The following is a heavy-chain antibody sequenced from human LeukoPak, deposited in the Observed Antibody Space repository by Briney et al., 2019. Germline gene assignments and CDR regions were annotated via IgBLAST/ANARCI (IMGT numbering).Heavy chain of an antibody. D-gene: IGHD3-9*01. V-gene: IGHV4-59*01. Sequence: SETLSLTCTVSGGSISSYYWSWIRQPPGKGLEWIGYIHYSGSTHYNPSLKSRVTISVDTSKNRVSLKLRSVTAADTAVYYCARNNYDILTGYKALDYWGQGTLVTVSS. CDR3: ARNNYDILTGYKALDY. CDR1: GGSISSYY. CDR2: IHYSGST. J-gene: IGHJ4*02.